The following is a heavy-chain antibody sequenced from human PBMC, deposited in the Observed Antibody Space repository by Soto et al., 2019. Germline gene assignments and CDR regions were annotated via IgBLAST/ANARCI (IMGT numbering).Heavy chain of an antibody. CDR2: INHSGST. V-gene: IGHV4-34*01. CDR1: GGSFSGYY. CDR3: ARNSPHYYDFWSGYYSSHYFDY. Sequence: TSETLSLTCAVYGGSFSGYYWSWIRQPPGKGLEWIGEINHSGSTNYNPSLKSRVTISVDTSKNQFSLKLSSVTAADTAVYYCARNSPHYYDFWSGYYSSHYFDYWGQGTLVTVSS. J-gene: IGHJ4*02. D-gene: IGHD3-3*01.